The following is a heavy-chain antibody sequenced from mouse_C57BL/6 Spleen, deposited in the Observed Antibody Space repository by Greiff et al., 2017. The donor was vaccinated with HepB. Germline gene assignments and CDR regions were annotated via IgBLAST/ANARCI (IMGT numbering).Heavy chain of an antibody. D-gene: IGHD1-1*01. J-gene: IGHJ4*01. Sequence: QVHVKQSGPELVKPGASVKLSCKASGYTFTSYDINWVKQRPGQGLEWIGWIYPRDGSTKYNEKFKGKATLTVDTSSSTAYMELHSLTSEDSAVYFCAILAYYYGSSYDAMDYWGQGTSVTVSS. CDR2: IYPRDGST. CDR3: AILAYYYGSSYDAMDY. V-gene: IGHV1-85*01. CDR1: GYTFTSYD.